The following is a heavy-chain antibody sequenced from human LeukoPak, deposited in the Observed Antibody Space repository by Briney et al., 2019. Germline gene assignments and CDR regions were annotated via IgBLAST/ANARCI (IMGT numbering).Heavy chain of an antibody. J-gene: IGHJ4*02. D-gene: IGHD6-19*01. V-gene: IGHV4-34*01. Sequence: KTSETLSLTCAVYGGPFSGYYWSWIRQPPGKGLEWIGEINHSGSTNYNPSLKSRVTISVDTSKNQFSLKLSSVTAADTAVYYCARGYPWWLVPRSYFDYWGQGTLVTVSS. CDR1: GGPFSGYY. CDR2: INHSGST. CDR3: ARGYPWWLVPRSYFDY.